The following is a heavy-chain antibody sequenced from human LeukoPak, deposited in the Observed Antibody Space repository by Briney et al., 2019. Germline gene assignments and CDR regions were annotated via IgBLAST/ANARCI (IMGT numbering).Heavy chain of an antibody. Sequence: PSETLSLTCTVSGGSISSYYWSWIRQPPGKGLEWIGYVYYSGRTNYNPSLKSRVTISVGTSKNQFSLKLSSVTAADTAVYYCARTFSESYYYCGMDVWGQGTTVTVSS. J-gene: IGHJ6*02. V-gene: IGHV4-59*01. CDR3: ARTFSESYYYCGMDV. CDR1: GGSISSYY. D-gene: IGHD1-26*01. CDR2: VYYSGRT.